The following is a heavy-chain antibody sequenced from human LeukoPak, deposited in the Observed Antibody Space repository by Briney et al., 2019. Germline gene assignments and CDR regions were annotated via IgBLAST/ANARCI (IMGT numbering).Heavy chain of an antibody. Sequence: SETLSLTCAVYGGSFSGYYWSWIRQPPGKGLEWIGEINHSGSTNYNPSLKSRVTISVDTPKNQFSLKLSSVTAADTAVYYCARFYDFWSGYQFDYWGQGTLVTVSS. D-gene: IGHD3-3*01. CDR1: GGSFSGYY. V-gene: IGHV4-34*01. CDR2: INHSGST. J-gene: IGHJ4*02. CDR3: ARFYDFWSGYQFDY.